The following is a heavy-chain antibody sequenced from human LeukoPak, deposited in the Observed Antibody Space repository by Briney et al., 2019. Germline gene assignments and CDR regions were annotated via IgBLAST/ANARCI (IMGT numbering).Heavy chain of an antibody. CDR3: ARGLFGHSGPTSYFDY. CDR1: GGSISSYY. Sequence: SETLSLTCTVSGGSISSYYWSWIRQPPGKGLEWIGYIYYSGSTNYNPSLKSRVTISVDTSKNQFSLKLSSVTAADTAVYYCARGLFGHSGPTSYFDYWGQGTLVTVSS. J-gene: IGHJ4*02. V-gene: IGHV4-59*01. D-gene: IGHD5-12*01. CDR2: IYYSGST.